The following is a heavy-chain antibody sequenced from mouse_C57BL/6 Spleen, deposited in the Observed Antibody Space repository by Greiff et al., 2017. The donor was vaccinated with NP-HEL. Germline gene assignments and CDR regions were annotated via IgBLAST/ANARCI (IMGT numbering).Heavy chain of an antibody. J-gene: IGHJ1*03. CDR3: ALSRYDYDEGYWYFDV. CDR2: IYPGSGST. Sequence: QVQLQQPGAELVKPGASVKMSCKASCYTFTSYWITWVKQRPGQGLEWIGDIYPGSGSTNYNEKFKSKATLTVDTSSSTAYMQLSSLTSEDSAVYYCALSRYDYDEGYWYFDVWGTGTTVTVSS. V-gene: IGHV1-55*01. CDR1: CYTFTSYW. D-gene: IGHD2-4*01.